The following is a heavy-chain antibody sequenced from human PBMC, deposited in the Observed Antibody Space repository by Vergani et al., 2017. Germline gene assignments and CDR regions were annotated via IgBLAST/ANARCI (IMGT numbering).Heavy chain of an antibody. V-gene: IGHV3-23*01. CDR2: ISGSGGST. CDR3: ARDRRITIFAPNWFDP. J-gene: IGHJ5*02. Sequence: EVQLLESGGGLVQPGGSLRLSCAASGFTFSSYAMSWVRQAPGKGLEWVSAISGSGGSTYYADSVKGRFTISRDNSKNTLYLQMNSLRAEDTAVYYCARDRRITIFAPNWFDPWGQGTLVTVSS. CDR1: GFTFSSYA. D-gene: IGHD3-3*01.